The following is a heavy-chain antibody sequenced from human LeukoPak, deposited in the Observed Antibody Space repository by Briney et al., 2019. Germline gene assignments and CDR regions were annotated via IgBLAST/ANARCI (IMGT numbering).Heavy chain of an antibody. V-gene: IGHV1-24*01. Sequence: ASVKVSCKVSGYTLTELSMHWVRQAPGKGLEWMGGFDPEDGETIYAQKSQGRVTMTEDTSTDTAYMELSSLRSEDTAVYYCATDLYGSGSYYFDYWGQGTLVTVSS. CDR1: GYTLTELS. J-gene: IGHJ4*02. D-gene: IGHD3-10*01. CDR2: FDPEDGET. CDR3: ATDLYGSGSYYFDY.